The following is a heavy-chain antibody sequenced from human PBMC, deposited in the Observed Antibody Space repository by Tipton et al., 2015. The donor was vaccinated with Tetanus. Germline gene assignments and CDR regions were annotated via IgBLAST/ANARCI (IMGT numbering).Heavy chain of an antibody. CDR2: IYTSGST. CDR1: GGSISSSSYY. V-gene: IGHV4-61*02. Sequence: TLSLTCTVSGGSISSSSYYWSWIRQPAGKGLEWIGRIYTSGSTNYNPSLKSRVTMSVDTSKNQFSLKLSSETAADTAAYYCAREWYCSGGSCTFDDYWGQGTLVTVSS. J-gene: IGHJ4*02. CDR3: AREWYCSGGSCTFDDY. D-gene: IGHD2-15*01.